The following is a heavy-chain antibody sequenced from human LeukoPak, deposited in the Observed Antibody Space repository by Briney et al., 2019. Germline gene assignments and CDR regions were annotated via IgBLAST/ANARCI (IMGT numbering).Heavy chain of an antibody. CDR1: GGTFSSYA. CDR3: ARDSDTSSLADP. D-gene: IGHD2-2*01. V-gene: IGHV1-46*01. Sequence: ASVKVSCKASGGTFSSYAISWVRQAPGQGLEWMGIIHPSSGSTSYAQKFEGRVTLTRDTSTSTLYMELISLRSEDTAVYYCARDSDTSSLADPWGQGTLVTVSS. J-gene: IGHJ5*02. CDR2: IHPSSGST.